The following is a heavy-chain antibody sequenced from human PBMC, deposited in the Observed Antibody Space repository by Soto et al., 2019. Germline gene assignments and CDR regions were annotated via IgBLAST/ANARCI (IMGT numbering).Heavy chain of an antibody. J-gene: IGHJ6*02. CDR3: ARPIVVAPVYYAIDV. D-gene: IGHD3-22*01. V-gene: IGHV4-28*01. Sequence: SETLSLTCAVSGGSISSSNWWSWIRQPPGMGLEWIGHIYHSGSTHYNPSLESRVTMSVDRSKNQFSLKLSSVTAADTAVYYCARPIVVAPVYYAIDVWGQGTTVTVSS. CDR2: IYHSGST. CDR1: GGSISSSNW.